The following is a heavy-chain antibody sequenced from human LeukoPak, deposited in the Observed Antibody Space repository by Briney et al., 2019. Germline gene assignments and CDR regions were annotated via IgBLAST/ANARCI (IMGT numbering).Heavy chain of an antibody. CDR2: NYTRGST. Sequence: PSETLSLTCTVSGGSINNYYWSWIRQPAGKGLEWIGRNYTRGSTNYNPPLKSRVTMSVDTSKNQFSLKLSSVTAADTAVYYCARGRYCSADICSGGDAFDIWGQGTMVSVSS. D-gene: IGHD2-15*01. V-gene: IGHV4-4*07. J-gene: IGHJ3*02. CDR3: ARGRYCSADICSGGDAFDI. CDR1: GGSINNYY.